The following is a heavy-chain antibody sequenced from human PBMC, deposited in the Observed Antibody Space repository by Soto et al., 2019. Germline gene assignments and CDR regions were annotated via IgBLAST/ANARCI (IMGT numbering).Heavy chain of an antibody. Sequence: ETLSLTCTVSGGSISSYYWSWIRQPPGKGLEWIGYIYYSGSTNYNPSLKSRVTISVDTSKNQFSLKLSSVTAADTAVYYCARDSVSHDFTYYYYGMDVWGQGTTVTVSS. CDR1: GGSISSYY. CDR3: ARDSVSHDFTYYYYGMDV. V-gene: IGHV4-59*01. CDR2: IYYSGST. D-gene: IGHD3-3*01. J-gene: IGHJ6*02.